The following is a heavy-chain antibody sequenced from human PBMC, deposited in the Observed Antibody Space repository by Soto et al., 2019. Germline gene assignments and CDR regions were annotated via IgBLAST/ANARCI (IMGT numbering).Heavy chain of an antibody. Sequence: VQLVESGGGLVNSGGSLRLSCAASGFTFSSYTMNWVRQAPGRGLEWVAIIWYDGSLQYYAAAVKGRFTISRDNSKNTLYLEMNSLRAEDTAVYYCANLWGDGYNLGQDYNGMDVWGQGTTVIVSS. CDR2: IWYDGSLQ. CDR3: ANLWGDGYNLGQDYNGMDV. J-gene: IGHJ6*02. CDR1: GFTFSSYT. D-gene: IGHD5-12*01. V-gene: IGHV3-33*08.